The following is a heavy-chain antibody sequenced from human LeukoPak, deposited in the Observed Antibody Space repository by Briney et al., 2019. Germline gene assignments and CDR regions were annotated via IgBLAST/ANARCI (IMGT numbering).Heavy chain of an antibody. Sequence: SVKVSCKASRGTFSSYAISWVRQAPGQGLEWMGGIIPIFGTAYYAQKFQARVTLSADESTNTAYMELRSLRSDDTAVYYCARGNFAEYNKIYYYYMDVWGKGTAVTISS. V-gene: IGHV1-69*13. J-gene: IGHJ6*03. CDR2: IIPIFGTA. CDR1: RGTFSSYA. CDR3: ARGNFAEYNKIYYYYMDV. D-gene: IGHD2/OR15-2a*01.